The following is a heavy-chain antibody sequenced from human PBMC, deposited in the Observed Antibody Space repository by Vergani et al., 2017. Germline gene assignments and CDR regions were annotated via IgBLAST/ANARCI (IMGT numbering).Heavy chain of an antibody. CDR3: ARDHRDYNNYPGTIDI. Sequence: QVQLVESGGGLVKPGGSLRLSCAASRFCFSDHYMTWIRQAPGKGLEWVSYISNSGTTIEYADYVKGRFSISRDNAKSSLFLQMDSLRAEDTAVYYCARDHRDYNNYPGTIDIWGQGSMVTVSS. J-gene: IGHJ3*02. CDR2: ISNSGTTI. D-gene: IGHD5-24*01. V-gene: IGHV3-11*01. CDR1: RFCFSDHY.